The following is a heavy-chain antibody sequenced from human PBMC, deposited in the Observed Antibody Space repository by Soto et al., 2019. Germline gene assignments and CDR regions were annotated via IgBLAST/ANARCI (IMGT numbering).Heavy chain of an antibody. Sequence: GASVKVSCKASGYTFTSYYMHWVRQAPGQGLEWMGIINPSGGSTSYAQKFQGRVTMTRDTSTSTVYMELSSLRSEDTAVYYCARVSGQWDAGADYFDYWGQGTLVTVSS. V-gene: IGHV1-46*01. CDR3: ARVSGQWDAGADYFDY. J-gene: IGHJ4*02. D-gene: IGHD1-26*01. CDR1: GYTFTSYY. CDR2: INPSGGST.